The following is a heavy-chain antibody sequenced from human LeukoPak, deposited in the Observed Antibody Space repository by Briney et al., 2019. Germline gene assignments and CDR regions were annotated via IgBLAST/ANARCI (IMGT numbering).Heavy chain of an antibody. CDR2: TSGSGDGT. D-gene: IGHD3-22*01. J-gene: IGHJ4*02. V-gene: IGHV3-23*01. CDR3: AKLRDFFDSSGQFDY. Sequence: GGSLRLSCAASGFTFSGYAMSWVRQAPGKGLEWVSATSGSGDGTFYADSVKGRFTISRDNPKNTLYLQMNSLRAEDTAIYYCAKLRDFFDSSGQFDYWGQGTLVTVSS. CDR1: GFTFSGYA.